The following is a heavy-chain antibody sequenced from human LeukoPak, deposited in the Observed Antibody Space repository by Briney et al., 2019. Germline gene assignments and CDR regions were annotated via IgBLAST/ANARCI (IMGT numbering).Heavy chain of an antibody. J-gene: IGHJ4*02. CDR3: VRGGYNYGVDY. V-gene: IGHV1-2*02. D-gene: IGHD5-18*01. CDR1: GYTFTGYY. Sequence: ASVKVSCKASGYTFTGYYMHWVRQAPGQGLEWTGWINPKSGSTNYAQRFQGRVTMTRDTSISSAYMELSRLRSDDAAVYYCVRGGYNYGVDYWGQGTLVTVSS. CDR2: INPKSGST.